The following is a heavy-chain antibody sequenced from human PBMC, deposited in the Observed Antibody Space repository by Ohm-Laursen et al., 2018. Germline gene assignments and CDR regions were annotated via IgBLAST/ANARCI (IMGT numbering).Heavy chain of an antibody. CDR3: ARLEHSYGLGPQNI. V-gene: IGHV4-39*01. CDR2: IYYSGST. Sequence: SDTLSLTCTVSGGSIISSTYFWGWIRQPPGKGLEWIGSIYYSGSTYYNPSLKSRITISVDTSKNQFSLKLSSVTAADTAVYYCARLEHSYGLGPQNIWGQGTVVTVSS. CDR1: GGSIISSTYF. J-gene: IGHJ3*02. D-gene: IGHD5-18*01.